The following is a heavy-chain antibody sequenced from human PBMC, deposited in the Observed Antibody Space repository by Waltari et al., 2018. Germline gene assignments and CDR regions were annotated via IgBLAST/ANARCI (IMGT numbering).Heavy chain of an antibody. D-gene: IGHD3-22*01. Sequence: EVQLLESGGGLVQPGGSLRLSCAASGFTFSSYAMRWVRQAPGKGLEWVSAISGSGGSTYYADSVKGRFTISRDNSKNTLYLQMNSLRAEDTAVYYCAKGYYYDSSGYEDYFDYWGQGTLVTVSS. CDR1: GFTFSSYA. CDR2: ISGSGGST. V-gene: IGHV3-23*01. J-gene: IGHJ4*02. CDR3: AKGYYYDSSGYEDYFDY.